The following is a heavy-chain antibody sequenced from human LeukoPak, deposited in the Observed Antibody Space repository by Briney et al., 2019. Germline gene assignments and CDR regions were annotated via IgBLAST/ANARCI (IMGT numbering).Heavy chain of an antibody. CDR1: GFTFSSYS. Sequence: PGGSLRLSCAASGFTFSSYSMNWVRQAPGKGLEWVSSISSSSSYIYYAESVKGRFTISRDNAQNSLYLQMNSLRAEDTAVYYCGREGVPAAMGGNWFDPWGQGTLVTVSS. D-gene: IGHD2-2*01. CDR2: ISSSSSYI. V-gene: IGHV3-21*01. CDR3: GREGVPAAMGGNWFDP. J-gene: IGHJ5*02.